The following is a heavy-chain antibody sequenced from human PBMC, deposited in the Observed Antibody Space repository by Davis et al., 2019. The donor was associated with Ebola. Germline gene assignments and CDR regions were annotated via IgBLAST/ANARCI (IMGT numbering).Heavy chain of an antibody. CDR3: ARGIVATITDY. D-gene: IGHD5-12*01. CDR1: GGSISSYY. Sequence: SETLSLTCTVSGGSISSYYWSWIRQPPGKGLEWIGYIYYSGSTNYNPSLKSRVTISVDTSKNQFSLKLSSVTAADTAVHYCARGIVATITDYWGQGTLVTVSS. J-gene: IGHJ4*02. CDR2: IYYSGST. V-gene: IGHV4-59*01.